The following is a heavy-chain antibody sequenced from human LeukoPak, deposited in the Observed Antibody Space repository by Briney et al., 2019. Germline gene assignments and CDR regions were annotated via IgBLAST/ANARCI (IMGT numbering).Heavy chain of an antibody. V-gene: IGHV4-59*01. Sequence: SETLSLTCTVSGGSISSYYRSWIRQPPGKGLEWIGYIYYSGSTNYNPSLKSRVTISVDTSKNQFSLKLSSVTAADTAVYYCASSYYDFWSGYSVDYYMDVWGKGTTVTVSS. CDR2: IYYSGST. J-gene: IGHJ6*03. CDR3: ASSYYDFWSGYSVDYYMDV. CDR1: GGSISSYY. D-gene: IGHD3-3*01.